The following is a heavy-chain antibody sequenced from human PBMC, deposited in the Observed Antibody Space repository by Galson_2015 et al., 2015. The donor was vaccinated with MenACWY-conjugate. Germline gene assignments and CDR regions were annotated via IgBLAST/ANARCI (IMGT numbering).Heavy chain of an antibody. J-gene: IGHJ4*02. V-gene: IGHV3-21*01. CDR3: VRDYNTGRAGDY. CDR1: GFTFSSHT. D-gene: IGHD5-18*01. Sequence: SLRLSCAASGFTFSSHTLNWVRQAPGKGLEWVSSISSGSGYIYYADSVKGRFTISRDNAKNSLFLQMNSLRGEDTAMYYCVRDYNTGRAGDYWGQGTL. CDR2: ISSGSGYI.